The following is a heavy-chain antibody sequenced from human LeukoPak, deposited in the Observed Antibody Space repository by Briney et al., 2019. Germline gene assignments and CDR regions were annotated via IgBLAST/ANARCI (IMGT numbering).Heavy chain of an antibody. Sequence: ASVKVSCKASGYTFTTYDLNWVRQTTSQGLECMGWMNPSSGNTGYAQKFQGRVTMTRDTSISTAYMELSSLTSDDTAVYYCARTHYYGSGSKSGMDVWGQGTTVTVSS. CDR1: GYTFTTYD. J-gene: IGHJ6*02. V-gene: IGHV1-8*01. CDR2: MNPSSGNT. CDR3: ARTHYYGSGSKSGMDV. D-gene: IGHD3-10*01.